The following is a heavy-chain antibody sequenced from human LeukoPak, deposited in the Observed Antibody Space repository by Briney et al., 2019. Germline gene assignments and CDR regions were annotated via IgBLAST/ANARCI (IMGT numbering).Heavy chain of an antibody. V-gene: IGHV3-33*01. J-gene: IGHJ6*02. D-gene: IGHD3-3*01. CDR1: GFTFSSYG. CDR2: IWYDGSNK. CDR3: ARNTYYDFWSGYYPIYYYYYGMDV. Sequence: PGGSLRLSCAASGFTFSSYGMHWVRQAPGKGLEWVAVIWYDGSNKYYADSVKGRFTISRDNSKNTLYLQMNSLRAEDTAVYYCARNTYYDFWSGYYPIYYYYYGMDVWGQGTTVTVSS.